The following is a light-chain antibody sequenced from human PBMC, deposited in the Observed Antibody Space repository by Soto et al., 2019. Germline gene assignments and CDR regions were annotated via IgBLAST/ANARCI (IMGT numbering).Light chain of an antibody. V-gene: IGLV2-14*03. J-gene: IGLJ2*01. Sequence: QSALTQPAAVSGSPGQSITISCTGTSSDVGAYNYVSWYQQHPGKAPKLMIYDVSYRPSGISDRFSGSKSANTASLTISGLQPDDEADYYCCSYTSSHTKVFGGGTKLTVL. CDR2: DVS. CDR3: CSYTSSHTKV. CDR1: SSDVGAYNY.